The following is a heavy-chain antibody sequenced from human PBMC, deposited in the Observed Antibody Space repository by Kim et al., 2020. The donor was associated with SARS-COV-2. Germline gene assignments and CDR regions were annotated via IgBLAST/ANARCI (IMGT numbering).Heavy chain of an antibody. CDR2: MNPNSGNT. CDR1: GYTFTTYD. D-gene: IGHD4-17*01. J-gene: IGHJ4*02. CDR3: ARAPIRTGLTTVTIDY. V-gene: IGHV1-8*01. Sequence: ASVKVSCKASGYTFTTYDINWVRQATGQGLEWMGWMNPNSGNTGYAQKFQGRVTMTRDNSISTAYMELSSLRSEDTAVYYCARAPIRTGLTTVTIDYWGQGTLVTVSS.